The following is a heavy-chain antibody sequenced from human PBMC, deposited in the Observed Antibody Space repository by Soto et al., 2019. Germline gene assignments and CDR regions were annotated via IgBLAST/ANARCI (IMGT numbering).Heavy chain of an antibody. CDR1: GGSVSSGSFY. CDR3: ARGRTRALEWLSMDYYYYGMDV. V-gene: IGHV4-61*01. D-gene: IGHD3-3*01. Sequence: PSETLSLTCTVSGGSVSSGSFYWTWIRQPPGKGLEWIGYIPFGGSTDYNPSFKSRLTISVDTSKNQFSLKLSSVTAADTAVYYCARGRTRALEWLSMDYYYYGMDVWGQGTTVTVSS. CDR2: IPFGGST. J-gene: IGHJ6*02.